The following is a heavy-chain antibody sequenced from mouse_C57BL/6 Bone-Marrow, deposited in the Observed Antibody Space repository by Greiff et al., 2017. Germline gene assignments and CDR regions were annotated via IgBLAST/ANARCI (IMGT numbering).Heavy chain of an antibody. D-gene: IGHD1-1*01. CDR1: GYAFSSSW. J-gene: IGHJ2*01. CDR2: IYPGDGDT. V-gene: IGHV1-82*01. CDR3: ARYPSTTVVASDY. Sequence: VQLQQSGPELVKPGASVKISCKASGYAFSSSWMHWVKQRPGKGLEWIGRIYPGDGDTNYNGKFKGKATLTADKSSSTAYMQLSSLTSEDSAVYFCARYPSTTVVASDYWGQGTTLTVSS.